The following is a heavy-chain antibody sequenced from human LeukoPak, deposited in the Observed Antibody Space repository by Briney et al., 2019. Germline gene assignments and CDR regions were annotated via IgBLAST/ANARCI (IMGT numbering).Heavy chain of an antibody. Sequence: GGSLRLSCAASGFTFSSYAMSWFRQAPGKGLEWVSAISGSGGSTYYADSVKGRFAISRDNSKNTLYLQMNSLRAEDTAVYYCAKDKAYYDILTGYSLSFDYWGQGTLVTVSS. CDR1: GFTFSSYA. CDR3: AKDKAYYDILTGYSLSFDY. CDR2: ISGSGGST. J-gene: IGHJ4*02. V-gene: IGHV3-23*01. D-gene: IGHD3-9*01.